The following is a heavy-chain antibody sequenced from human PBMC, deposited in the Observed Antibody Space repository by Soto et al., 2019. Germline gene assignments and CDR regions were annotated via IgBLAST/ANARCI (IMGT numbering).Heavy chain of an antibody. V-gene: IGHV4-31*03. J-gene: IGHJ6*02. CDR3: ARGTMLRGPGYYYAMDV. CDR1: GDSISRNGYF. D-gene: IGHD3-10*01. Sequence: SETLSLTCTVSGDSISRNGYFWTWIRQHPGKGLEWIGYIYYSGSSYYNPSLKSRVIISVDTSMNHFSLNLTAVTAADTAVYYCARGTMLRGPGYYYAMDVWGQGTTVTVSS. CDR2: IYYSGSS.